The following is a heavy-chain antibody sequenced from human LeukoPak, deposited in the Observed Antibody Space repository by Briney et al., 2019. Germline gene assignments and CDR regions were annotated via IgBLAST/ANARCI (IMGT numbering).Heavy chain of an antibody. D-gene: IGHD1-26*01. CDR3: AKNIDSGGYYCFDY. Sequence: WGSLRLSCAASGFTFRRYGINWVRQAPGKGLECVSAISGSGGSTYYADSVKGRFTISRDNSKNTLYLQMNSLRAEDTAVYHCAKNIDSGGYYCFDYWGQGTLVTVSS. V-gene: IGHV3-23*01. J-gene: IGHJ4*02. CDR1: GFTFRRYG. CDR2: ISGSGGST.